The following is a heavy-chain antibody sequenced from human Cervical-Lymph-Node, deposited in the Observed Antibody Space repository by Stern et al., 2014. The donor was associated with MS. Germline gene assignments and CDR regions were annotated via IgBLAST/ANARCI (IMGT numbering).Heavy chain of an antibody. Sequence: QMQLVQSGAEVKKSGSSVKVSCMASGGTFSNYAISWVRQAPGLGLEWMGGFIPIFGTAHYAQKFQGRVTITVDESKCHASMELSSLRSEDTAVYYCARDHCFHCNGRSCCAMDVWGQGTSVIVSS. CDR3: ARDHCFHCNGRSCCAMDV. CDR2: FIPIFGTA. J-gene: IGHJ6*02. CDR1: GGTFSNYA. V-gene: IGHV1-69*01. D-gene: IGHD2-15*01.